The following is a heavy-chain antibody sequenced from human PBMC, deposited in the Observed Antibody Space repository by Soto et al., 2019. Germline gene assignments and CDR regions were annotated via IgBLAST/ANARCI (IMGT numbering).Heavy chain of an antibody. Sequence: ASVKVSCKASGYTFTGYYMHWVRQAPGQGLERMGWINPNSGGTNYAQKFQGRVTMTRDTSISTAYMELSRLRSDDTAVYYCARDQTIFGVVITEYYYYGMDVWGQGTTVTVSS. CDR2: INPNSGGT. CDR3: ARDQTIFGVVITEYYYYGMDV. J-gene: IGHJ6*02. CDR1: GYTFTGYY. D-gene: IGHD3-3*01. V-gene: IGHV1-2*02.